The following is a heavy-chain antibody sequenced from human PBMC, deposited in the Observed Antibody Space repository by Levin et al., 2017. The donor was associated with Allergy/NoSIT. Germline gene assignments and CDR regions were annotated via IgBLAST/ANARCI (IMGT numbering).Heavy chain of an antibody. CDR1: EFSFSRYW. D-gene: IGHD6-6*01. V-gene: IGHV3-74*01. CDR2: VNRDGSVR. CDR3: AREFREDSSDANHDAFDI. Sequence: GESLKISCAASEFSFSRYWMHWVRQAPGKGLVWVSRVNRDGSVRSYADSVMGRFTISRDDAKNTVYLQMNSLRADDTAVYYCAREFREDSSDANHDAFDIWGQGTMVTVS. J-gene: IGHJ3*02.